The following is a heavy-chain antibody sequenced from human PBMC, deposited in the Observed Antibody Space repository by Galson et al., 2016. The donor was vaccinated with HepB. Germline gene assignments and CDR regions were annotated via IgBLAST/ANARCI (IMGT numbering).Heavy chain of an antibody. V-gene: IGHV5-10-1*01. D-gene: IGHD1-7*01. J-gene: IGHJ6*02. CDR2: IDPSDSYT. CDR3: ATTGGGAKLYYYGLDV. CDR1: GNRFSSYW. Sequence: QSGAEVKKPGESLKISCKASGNRFSSYWITWVRQMPGKGLEWMGRIDPSDSYTKYSPSFQGLVSFSADRSISTAYLQWSSLKASDTAIYYCATTGGGAKLYYYGLDVWGQGTTVTVSS.